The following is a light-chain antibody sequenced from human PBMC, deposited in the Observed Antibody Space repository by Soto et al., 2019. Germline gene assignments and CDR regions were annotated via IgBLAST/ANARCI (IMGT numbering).Light chain of an antibody. CDR3: QQYNSYPYT. J-gene: IGKJ2*01. V-gene: IGKV1-5*03. CDR2: KAS. CDR1: QSISSW. Sequence: DIQMTQSPSTLSASVGDRVTITCRASQSISSWLAWYQQKPGKAPKLLIYKASSLESGVPSRFSGSGSGTEFTLTISSLQPDEFATYYCQQYNSYPYTFGQGTKREIK.